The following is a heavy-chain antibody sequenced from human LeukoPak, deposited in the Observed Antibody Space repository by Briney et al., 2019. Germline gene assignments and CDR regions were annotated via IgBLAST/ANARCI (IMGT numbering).Heavy chain of an antibody. J-gene: IGHJ4*02. CDR3: ARQYSSSWTFDY. V-gene: IGHV4-4*07. Sequence: SETLSLTCTVSGGSISSYYWSWIRQPAGKGLEWIGRIYTSGSTNHNPSLKSRVTMSVDTSKNQFSLKLSSVTAADTAVCYCARQYSSSWTFDYWGQGTLVTVSS. CDR2: IYTSGST. CDR1: GGSISSYY. D-gene: IGHD6-13*01.